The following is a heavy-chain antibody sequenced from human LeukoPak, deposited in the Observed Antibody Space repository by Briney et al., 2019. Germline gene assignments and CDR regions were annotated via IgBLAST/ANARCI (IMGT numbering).Heavy chain of an antibody. CDR3: AKNGDSERWLQPKFVTH. Sequence: GGSLGLSCAASGFTFSSYAMHWVRQAPGMGLEWVAVISYDGSNNYYADSVKSRFTMSRDNSKNTLYLQMNSLRAEDTAVYYCAKNGDSERWLQPKFVTHWGQGTLVTVSS. CDR1: GFTFSSYA. D-gene: IGHD5-24*01. J-gene: IGHJ4*02. CDR2: ISYDGSNN. V-gene: IGHV3-30*04.